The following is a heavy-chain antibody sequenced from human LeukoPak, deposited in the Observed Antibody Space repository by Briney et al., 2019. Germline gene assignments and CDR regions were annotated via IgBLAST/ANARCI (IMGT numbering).Heavy chain of an antibody. D-gene: IGHD6-19*01. Sequence: PGGSLRLSCAASGFTLNSYAMSWVRQAPGKGLEWVSAISGSGSSTFYADSVKGRFTISRYSSKNTLYLQMNSLRAEDTALYYCAKGDSSGWYERNWFDPWGQGTLVTVSS. CDR2: ISGSGSST. CDR1: GFTLNSYA. V-gene: IGHV3-23*01. CDR3: AKGDSSGWYERNWFDP. J-gene: IGHJ5*02.